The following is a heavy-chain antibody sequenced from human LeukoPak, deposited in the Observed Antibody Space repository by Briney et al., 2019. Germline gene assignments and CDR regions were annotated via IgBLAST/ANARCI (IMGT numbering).Heavy chain of an antibody. J-gene: IGHJ6*02. V-gene: IGHV3-74*01. Sequence: GRSLRLSCAASGFTFSSYWMHWVRQAPGKGLVWVSRINSDGSSTSYADSVKGRFTISRDSAKNTLYLQMNSLRAEDTAVYYCARVVTAEGYGMDVWGQGTTVTVSS. CDR3: ARVVTAEGYGMDV. CDR2: INSDGSST. D-gene: IGHD4-23*01. CDR1: GFTFSSYW.